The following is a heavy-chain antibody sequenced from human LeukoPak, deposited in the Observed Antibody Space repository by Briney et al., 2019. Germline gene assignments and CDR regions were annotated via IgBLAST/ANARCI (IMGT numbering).Heavy chain of an antibody. CDR2: IYYSGST. V-gene: IGHV4-59*08. CDR3: ARRGYYDSSGYRVFDY. Sequence: SETLSLTCTVSGGSISSNYWSWIRQPPGKGLEWIGYIYYSGSTNYNPSLKSRVTISVDTSKNQFSLKLSSVTAADTAVYYCARRGYYDSSGYRVFDYWGQGTLVTVSS. J-gene: IGHJ4*02. CDR1: GGSISSNY. D-gene: IGHD3-22*01.